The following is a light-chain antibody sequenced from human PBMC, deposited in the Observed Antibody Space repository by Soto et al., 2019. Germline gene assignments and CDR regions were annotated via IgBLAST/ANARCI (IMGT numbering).Light chain of an antibody. CDR2: RDN. CDR3: ATWDDSLGGPV. Sequence: QSVLTQTPSVSGTPGQRVNISCSGSSSNIGRNYVYWYHQFPGTAPKLLIYRDNERPSGVPDRFSGSKSGTSASLAISGLRSGDEDDYHCATWDDSLGGPVVGGGTKLTVL. V-gene: IGLV1-47*01. J-gene: IGLJ2*01. CDR1: SSNIGRNY.